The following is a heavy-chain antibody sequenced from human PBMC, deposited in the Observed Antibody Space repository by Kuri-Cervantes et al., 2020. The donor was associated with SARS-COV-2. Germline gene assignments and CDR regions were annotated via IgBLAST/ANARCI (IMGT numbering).Heavy chain of an antibody. CDR1: GGSFSGYY. V-gene: IGHV4-59*12. J-gene: IGHJ2*01. CDR3: ARTARHFDL. D-gene: IGHD5-18*01. CDR2: IYYSGST. Sequence: GSLRLSCAVYGGSFSGYYWSWIRQPPGKGLEWIGYIYYSGSTNYNPSLKSRVTISVDTSKNQFSLKLSSVTAADTAVYYCARTARHFDLWGRGTLVTVSS.